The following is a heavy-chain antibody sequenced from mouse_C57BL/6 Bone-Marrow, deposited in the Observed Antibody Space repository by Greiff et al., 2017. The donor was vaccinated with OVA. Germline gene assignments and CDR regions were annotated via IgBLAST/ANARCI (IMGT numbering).Heavy chain of an antibody. D-gene: IGHD1-1*01. CDR2: ISSGSSTI. Sequence: VQLKESGGGLVKPGGSLKLSCAASGFTFSDYGMHWVRQAPEKGLEWVAYISSGSSTIYYADTVKGRFTISRDNAKNTLFLQMTSLRSEDTAMYYCASNYGSSYWYFDVWGTGTTVTVSS. J-gene: IGHJ1*03. V-gene: IGHV5-17*01. CDR3: ASNYGSSYWYFDV. CDR1: GFTFSDYG.